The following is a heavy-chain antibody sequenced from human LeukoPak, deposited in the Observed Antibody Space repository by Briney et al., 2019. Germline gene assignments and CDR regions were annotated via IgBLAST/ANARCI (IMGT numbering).Heavy chain of an antibody. V-gene: IGHV1-69*05. CDR1: GGTFSSYA. CDR2: IIPIFGTA. CDR3: ATVAGYYYYYYMDV. Sequence: SVKVSCKASGGTFSSYAISWVRQAPGQGLEWMGGIIPIFGTANYAQKFQGRVTITTDESTSTAYMELSSLRSEDTAVYYCATVAGYYYYYYMDVWGTGTTVTVSS. J-gene: IGHJ6*03. D-gene: IGHD6-19*01.